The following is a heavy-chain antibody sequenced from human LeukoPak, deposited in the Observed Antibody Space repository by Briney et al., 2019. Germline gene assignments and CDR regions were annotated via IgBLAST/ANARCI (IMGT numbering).Heavy chain of an antibody. Sequence: SETLSLTCTVSGGSISSSSYYWGWIRQPPGKGLEWIGSIYYSGSTYYNPSLKRRVTISVDTSKNQFSLKLSSVTAADTAVYYCARIAVVPAANFDYWGQGTLVTVSS. CDR1: GGSISSSSYY. CDR2: IYYSGST. V-gene: IGHV4-39*01. D-gene: IGHD2-2*01. J-gene: IGHJ4*02. CDR3: ARIAVVPAANFDY.